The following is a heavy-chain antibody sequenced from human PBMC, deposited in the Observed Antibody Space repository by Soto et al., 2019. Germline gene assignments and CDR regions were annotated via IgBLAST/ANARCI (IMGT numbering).Heavy chain of an antibody. CDR3: ARLSTVTYQYDYAMDV. D-gene: IGHD4-4*01. J-gene: IGHJ6*02. Sequence: PGXFLRVSNQASGYKFISYWIGWVRQITGKGLEWMGIIFPGDSDTTYSPSFQGQVTISVDKSISTAYLQWSSLKASDTAMYYCARLSTVTYQYDYAMDVWGQGTTVTVSS. CDR1: GYKFISYW. CDR2: IFPGDSDT. V-gene: IGHV5-51*01.